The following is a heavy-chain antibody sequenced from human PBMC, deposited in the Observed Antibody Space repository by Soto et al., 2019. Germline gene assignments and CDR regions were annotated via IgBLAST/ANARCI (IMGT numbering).Heavy chain of an antibody. V-gene: IGHV4-34*01. J-gene: IGHJ4*02. Sequence: SETLSLTCAVYGGSFSGYYWSWIRQPPGKGLEWIGEINHSGSTNYNPSLKSRVTISVDTSKNQFSLKLSSVTAADTAVYYCARGRLVDRVRGANYDYWGQGTLVTVSS. CDR3: ARGRLVDRVRGANYDY. CDR2: INHSGST. D-gene: IGHD3-10*01. CDR1: GGSFSGYY.